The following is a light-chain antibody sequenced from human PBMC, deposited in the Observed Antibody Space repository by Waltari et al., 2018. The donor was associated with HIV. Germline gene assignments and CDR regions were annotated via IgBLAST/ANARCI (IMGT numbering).Light chain of an antibody. J-gene: IGKJ1*01. V-gene: IGKV3-15*01. CDR1: QSVRNH. CDR2: GAT. CDR3: QQYYNWPPWT. Sequence: SQSVRNHLAWYQQKPGQAPRLLIYGATTRATGIPARFSGSGTGTEFTLTINSLQSEDVAVYYCQQYYNWPPWTFGQGTKVEIK.